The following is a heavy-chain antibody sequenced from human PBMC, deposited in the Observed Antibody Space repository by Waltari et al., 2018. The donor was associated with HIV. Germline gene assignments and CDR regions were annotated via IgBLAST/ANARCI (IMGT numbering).Heavy chain of an antibody. D-gene: IGHD3-22*01. J-gene: IGHJ4*02. CDR1: GVSFSDVW. CDR3: TVGKSSGYY. V-gene: IGHV3-15*01. CDR2: IKSKTEGWTT. Sequence: EVQLVESGGGLVKPGGSLRLSCTASGVSFSDVWLNWVRQAPGEGLEWVGQIKSKTEGWTTDYAAPVKCRFTISRDDSKNMLFLEMNSLNTDDTASYYCTVGKSSGYYWGQGTLVTVSS.